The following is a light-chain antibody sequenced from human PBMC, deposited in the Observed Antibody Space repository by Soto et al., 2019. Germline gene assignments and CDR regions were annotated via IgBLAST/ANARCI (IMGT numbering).Light chain of an antibody. J-gene: IGKJ1*01. CDR2: HAS. CDR1: QSISRW. Sequence: DIQMTQSPSTLSASVGNRVTISCRAGQSISRWLARYQQKPGKAPTLLIYHASSLESGVPSRFSGSGSGTEFTLTISSLQPDDVATYYCQQYNTYLSFGQGTKVDIK. CDR3: QQYNTYLS. V-gene: IGKV1-5*01.